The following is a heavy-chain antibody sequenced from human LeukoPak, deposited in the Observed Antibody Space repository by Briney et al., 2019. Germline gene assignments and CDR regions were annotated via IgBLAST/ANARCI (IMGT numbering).Heavy chain of an antibody. CDR2: IIPIFGTA. D-gene: IGHD3-10*01. CDR3: ARGRITMVRGSHYYYMDV. CDR1: GGTFSSYA. V-gene: IGHV1-69*05. Sequence: GASVKVSCKASGGTFSSYAISWVRQAPGQGLEWMGRIIPIFGTANYAQKFQGRVTITTDESTSTAYMELSSLRSEDTAVYYCARGRITMVRGSHYYYMDVWGKGTRVTVSS. J-gene: IGHJ6*03.